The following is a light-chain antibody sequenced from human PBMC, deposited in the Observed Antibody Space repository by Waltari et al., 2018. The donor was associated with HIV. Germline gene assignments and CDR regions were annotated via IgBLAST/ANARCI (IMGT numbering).Light chain of an antibody. J-gene: IGKJ1*01. CDR3: QLFGSLTWT. CDR1: QISSGY. V-gene: IGKV3-20*01. Sequence: EIVLTQSPDTLSLSPGERAPLSCRASQISSGYLAWYQQKPGQAPRLLLYLASTRATGIPDRFSGRGSGTDFTLTISRLEPEDFAVYYCQLFGSLTWTFGQGTKVEIK. CDR2: LAS.